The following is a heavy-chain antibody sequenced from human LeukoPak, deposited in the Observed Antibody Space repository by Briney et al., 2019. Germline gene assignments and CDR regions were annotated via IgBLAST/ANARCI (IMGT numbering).Heavy chain of an antibody. V-gene: IGHV3-30*04. Sequence: PGGSLRLSCAASGFTFSSYAMHWVRQAPGKGLEWVAVISYDGSNKYYADSVKGRFTISRDNSKNTLYLQMNSLRAEDTAVYYCAKEGLNIATRDFFDSWGQGTLVTVSS. CDR1: GFTFSSYA. D-gene: IGHD6-6*01. CDR3: AKEGLNIATRDFFDS. CDR2: ISYDGSNK. J-gene: IGHJ4*02.